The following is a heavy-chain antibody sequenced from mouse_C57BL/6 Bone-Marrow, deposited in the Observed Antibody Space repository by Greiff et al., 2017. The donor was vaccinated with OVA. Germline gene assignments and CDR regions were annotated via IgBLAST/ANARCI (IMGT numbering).Heavy chain of an antibody. CDR3: ARRTVVATDWYFDV. Sequence: QVQLKQSGAELVRPGTSVKVSCKASGYAFTNYLIEWVKQRPGQGLEWIGVINPGSGGTNYNEQFKGKATLTADKSSSNASMQLSSLTSEDSAVYFCARRTVVATDWYFDVWGTGTTVTVSS. J-gene: IGHJ1*03. D-gene: IGHD1-1*01. CDR1: GYAFTNYL. V-gene: IGHV1-54*01. CDR2: INPGSGGT.